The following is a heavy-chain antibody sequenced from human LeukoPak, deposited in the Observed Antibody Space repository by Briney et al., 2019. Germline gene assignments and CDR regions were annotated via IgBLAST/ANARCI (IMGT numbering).Heavy chain of an antibody. CDR3: AKDITMVRGVMGGGLDY. J-gene: IGHJ4*02. V-gene: IGHV3-23*01. D-gene: IGHD3-10*01. CDR1: GFTFSSYA. Sequence: PGGSLRLSCAASGFTFSSYAMSWVRQAPGKGLEWVSAISGSGGSTYYADSVKGRFTISRDNSKNTLYLQMNSLRAEDTAVYYCAKDITMVRGVMGGGLDYWGQGTLVTVSS. CDR2: ISGSGGST.